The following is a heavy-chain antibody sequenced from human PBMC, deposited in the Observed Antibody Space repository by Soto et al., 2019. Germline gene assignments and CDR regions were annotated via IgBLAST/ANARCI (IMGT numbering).Heavy chain of an antibody. CDR2: IIPIFGTA. Sequence: QVRLVQSGAEVKKPGPSVKASCKTSGGTFSTSAISWVRQAPGQGLEWMGGIIPIFGTANYAQKFQGRVSITADKSTSTAYMELSSLTSEDTAVYYCASGEVRGGGDVWGQGTTVTVSS. D-gene: IGHD3-10*01. CDR3: ASGEVRGGGDV. J-gene: IGHJ6*02. CDR1: GGTFSTSA. V-gene: IGHV1-69*06.